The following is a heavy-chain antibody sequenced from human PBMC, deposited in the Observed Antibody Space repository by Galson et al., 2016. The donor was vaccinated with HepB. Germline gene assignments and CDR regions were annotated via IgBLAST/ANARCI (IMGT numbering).Heavy chain of an antibody. J-gene: IGHJ5*02. V-gene: IGHV3-53*01. CDR2: IYSGGTS. CDR1: GFTVSSTY. CDR3: ARDFVTA. Sequence: SLRLSCAASGFTVSSTYMSWVRQAPGKGLECVSVIYSGGTSKYTGCVKGRFTISRNDSMNTLYLQMNSLRVEDTGVDYCARDFVTAWGQGTLVTVSS. D-gene: IGHD3-16*02.